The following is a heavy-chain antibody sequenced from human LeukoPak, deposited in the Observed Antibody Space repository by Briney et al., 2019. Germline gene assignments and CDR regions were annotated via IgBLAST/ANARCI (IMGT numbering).Heavy chain of an antibody. J-gene: IGHJ4*02. V-gene: IGHV4-30-2*01. CDR1: GGSISSGGYS. D-gene: IGHD1-26*01. CDR3: ARTNSGSYFFPFSH. CDR2: IYHSGST. Sequence: SETLSLTCAVSGGSISSGGYSWSWIRQPPGKGLEWIGYIYHSGSTYYNPSLKSRVTISVDRSKNQFSLKLSSVTAADTAVYYCARTNSGSYFFPFSHWGQGTLVTVSS.